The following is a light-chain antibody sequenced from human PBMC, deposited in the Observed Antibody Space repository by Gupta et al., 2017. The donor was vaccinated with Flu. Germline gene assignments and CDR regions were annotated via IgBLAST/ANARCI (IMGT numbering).Light chain of an antibody. J-gene: IGLJ3*02. CDR1: SDSIDTYF. V-gene: IGLV6-57*01. Sequence: NLLLIQPHSLSGSPGETVTIPCTRTSDSIDTYFVQWYQQRPGSPPTIVILEGTRRPFGVPHRFSGSIDISSNSASLTISGLQPEDEADYYCQSYDSFRQVFGGGTKVTVL. CDR3: QSYDSFRQV. CDR2: EGT.